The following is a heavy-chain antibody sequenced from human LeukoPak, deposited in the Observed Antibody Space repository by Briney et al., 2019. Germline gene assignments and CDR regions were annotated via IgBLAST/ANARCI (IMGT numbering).Heavy chain of an antibody. D-gene: IGHD4-17*01. V-gene: IGHV4-31*03. Sequence: SQTLSLTCTVSGGSISSGDYYWSWIRQHPGKGLEWIVYIHYSGSTHYNPSLKSRVIISVDTSKNQFSLQLRSVAAADTAVYYCARSRAGFTVIYFDYWGQGTLVTVSS. CDR2: IHYSGST. CDR1: GGSISSGDYY. CDR3: ARSRAGFTVIYFDY. J-gene: IGHJ4*02.